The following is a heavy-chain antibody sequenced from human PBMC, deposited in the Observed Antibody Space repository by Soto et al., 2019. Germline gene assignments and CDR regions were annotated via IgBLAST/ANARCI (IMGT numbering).Heavy chain of an antibody. CDR3: ARRSRIIMIVVET. CDR2: IYYSGST. J-gene: IGHJ4*02. D-gene: IGHD3-22*01. CDR1: GGSISSSSYY. V-gene: IGHV4-39*01. Sequence: PSETLSLTCTFSGGSISSSSYYLGWIRQPPGKGLEWIGSIYYSGSTYYNPSLKSRVTISVDTSKNQFSLKLSSVTAADTAVYYCARRSRIIMIVVETGGRGTLVTVSS.